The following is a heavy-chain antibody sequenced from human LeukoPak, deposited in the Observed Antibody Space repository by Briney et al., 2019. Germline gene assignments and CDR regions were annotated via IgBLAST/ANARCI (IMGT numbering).Heavy chain of an antibody. V-gene: IGHV4-59*01. CDR1: GGSISSYY. CDR2: IYYSGST. D-gene: IGHD2-15*01. CDR3: ARGWSSRGVYYYYYYMDV. Sequence: SETLSLTCTVSGGSISSYYWSWIRQPPGKGLEWIGYIYYSGSTNYNPSLKSRATISVDTSKNQFSLKLSSVTAADTAVYYCARGWSSRGVYYYYYYMDVWGKGTTVTVSS. J-gene: IGHJ6*03.